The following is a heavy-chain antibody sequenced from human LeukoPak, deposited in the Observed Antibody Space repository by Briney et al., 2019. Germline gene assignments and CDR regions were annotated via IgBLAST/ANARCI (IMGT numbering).Heavy chain of an antibody. Sequence: ASVKVSCKVSGYTLTELSMHWVRQAPGKGLEWMGGFDPEDGETIYAQKFQGRVTMTEDTSTDTAYMELSSLRSEDTAVYYCASASRGATRGYYYGMDVWGKGTTVTVSS. J-gene: IGHJ6*04. V-gene: IGHV1-24*01. CDR3: ASASRGATRGYYYGMDV. CDR1: GYTLTELS. D-gene: IGHD1-26*01. CDR2: FDPEDGET.